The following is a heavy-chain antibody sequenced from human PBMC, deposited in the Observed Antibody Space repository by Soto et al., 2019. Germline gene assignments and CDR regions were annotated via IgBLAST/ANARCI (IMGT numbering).Heavy chain of an antibody. V-gene: IGHV2-5*02. CDR3: AQQKETGSRLFDY. D-gene: IGHD3-9*01. Sequence: QITLKESGPTLVKPTQTLTLTCTVSGFSLTANGVAVGWIRQPPGKALEWLALIYWDDDRRYTPSLAARLTIKTDTSRNQVVLKMTNVDPVDAGTYFCAQQKETGSRLFDYWGRGTLVTVAS. CDR1: GFSLTANGVA. CDR2: IYWDDDR. J-gene: IGHJ4*02.